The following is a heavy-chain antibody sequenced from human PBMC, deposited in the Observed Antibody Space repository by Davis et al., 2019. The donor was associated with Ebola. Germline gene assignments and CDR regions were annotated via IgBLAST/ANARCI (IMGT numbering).Heavy chain of an antibody. Sequence: ASVKVSCKASGYTFTNYYMHWVRQPPGQGLGWIGMINPNDGRTIYAQKVQGRVTVTRDTSTTTVYMDLSSLRSEDTALYYCTTPGGQDSGYDVFDIWGQGTMVTVSS. CDR2: INPNDGRT. CDR1: GYTFTNYY. V-gene: IGHV1-46*03. D-gene: IGHD5-12*01. J-gene: IGHJ3*02. CDR3: TTPGGQDSGYDVFDI.